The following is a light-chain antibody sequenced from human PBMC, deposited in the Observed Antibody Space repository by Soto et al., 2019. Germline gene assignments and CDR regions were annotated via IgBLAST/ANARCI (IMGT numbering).Light chain of an antibody. CDR3: SPYSSNTPPYV. J-gene: IGLJ1*01. V-gene: IGLV2-14*01. CDR1: SSDVGVYDF. Sequence: QSALTQPASVSGSPGQSITLSCTGTSSDVGVYDFVSWYQHHPAKAPKLIIYEVSNRPSGVSHRFSGSKSGNTASLTISGLQAEDEADYYCSPYSSNTPPYVFGTGTKVTVL. CDR2: EVS.